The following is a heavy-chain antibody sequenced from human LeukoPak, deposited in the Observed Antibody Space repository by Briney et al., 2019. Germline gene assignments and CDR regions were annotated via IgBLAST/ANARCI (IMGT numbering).Heavy chain of an antibody. CDR2: IYWDVDR. J-gene: IGHJ4*02. V-gene: IGHV2-5*02. Sequence: SGPTLVNPTQTLTLTCTFSGFSLSTSGVGVGWIRQPPGKALEWLALIYWDVDRRYSPSLKNRLTITKDTSKNQVALTMTNMDPVDTATYYCAHTTAGSDFDYWGQGTLVTVSS. CDR3: AHTTAGSDFDY. CDR1: GFSLSTSGVG.